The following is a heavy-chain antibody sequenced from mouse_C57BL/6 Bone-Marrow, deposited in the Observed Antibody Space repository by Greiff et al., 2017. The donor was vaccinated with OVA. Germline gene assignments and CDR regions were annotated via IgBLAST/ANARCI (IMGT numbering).Heavy chain of an antibody. Sequence: EVQVVESGGDLVKPGGSLKLSCAASGFTFSSYGMSWVRQTPDKRLEWVATISSGGSYTYYPDSVKGRFTISRDNAKNTLYLQMSSLKSEDTAMYYCARRGYQYYGSTSFAYWGQGTLVTVSA. D-gene: IGHD1-1*01. CDR3: ARRGYQYYGSTSFAY. J-gene: IGHJ3*01. CDR1: GFTFSSYG. CDR2: ISSGGSYT. V-gene: IGHV5-6*01.